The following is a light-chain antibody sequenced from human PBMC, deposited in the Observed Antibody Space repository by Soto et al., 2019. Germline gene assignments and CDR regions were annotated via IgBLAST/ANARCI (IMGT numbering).Light chain of an antibody. CDR3: QQYGSSIQT. CDR2: GAS. J-gene: IGKJ1*01. V-gene: IGKV3-20*01. Sequence: ESVLTQCRGTLSLSPGERATLSCRASQIVGSNYLAWYQQRPGQPPNLLIFGASHRAPDIPDRFSGSGSGTDFTLTISRLEPEDFAVYYCQQYGSSIQTFGQGTKV. CDR1: QIVGSNY.